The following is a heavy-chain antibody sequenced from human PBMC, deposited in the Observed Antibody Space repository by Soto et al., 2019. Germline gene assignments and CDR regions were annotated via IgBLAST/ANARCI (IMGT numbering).Heavy chain of an antibody. CDR3: ARRAPHYYDSGGFAY. Sequence: ASVKVSCKASGYTFTSYGISWVRQAPGQGLEWMGWISAYNGNTNYAQKLQGRVTMTTDTSTSTAYMELRSLRSDDTAVYYCARRAPHYYDSGGFAYWGQGTLVTVSS. J-gene: IGHJ4*02. D-gene: IGHD3-22*01. V-gene: IGHV1-18*01. CDR1: GYTFTSYG. CDR2: ISAYNGNT.